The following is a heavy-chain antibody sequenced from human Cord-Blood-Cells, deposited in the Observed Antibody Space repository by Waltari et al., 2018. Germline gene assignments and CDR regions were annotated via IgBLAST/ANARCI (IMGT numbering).Heavy chain of an antibody. CDR3: ARDGRVVVPAVDAFDI. D-gene: IGHD2-2*01. CDR1: GFTVSSNY. CDR2: IYSGGST. Sequence: EVQLVESGGGLIQPGGSLRLSCAASGFTVSSNYMSWVRQAPGKGLEGVSVIYSGGSTYYADSVKGRFTISRDNSKNTLYLQMNSLRAEDTAVYYCARDGRVVVPAVDAFDIWGQGTMVTVSS. V-gene: IGHV3-53*01. J-gene: IGHJ3*02.